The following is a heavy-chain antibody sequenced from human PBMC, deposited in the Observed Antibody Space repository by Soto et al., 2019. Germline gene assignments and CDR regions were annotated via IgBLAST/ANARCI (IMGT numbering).Heavy chain of an antibody. CDR1: GGTFSSYA. J-gene: IGHJ6*02. CDR2: IIPISGTA. V-gene: IGHV1-69*01. D-gene: IGHD2-2*01. CDR3: ARSQGSSTSLEIYYYYYYGMEV. Sequence: QVQLVQSGAEVKKPGSSVKVSCKASGGTFSSYAISWVRQAPGQGLEWMGGIIPISGTANYAHKFQGRVTITADEATSTAYMALSSLRSEDTAVYYCARSQGSSTSLEIYYYYYYGMEVWGQGTTVNVSS.